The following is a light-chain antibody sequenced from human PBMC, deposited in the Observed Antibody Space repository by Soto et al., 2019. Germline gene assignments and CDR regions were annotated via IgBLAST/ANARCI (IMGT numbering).Light chain of an antibody. J-gene: IGKJ1*01. V-gene: IGKV3-20*01. CDR2: GAS. CDR1: QGVSSTY. Sequence: EIVLAQSPGTLSLSPGERATLSCRASQGVSSTYLAWYQHKPGQAPRLLIYGASSRPTGIPDRFSGSGSGTDFTLTISRLEPEDFAVYYCQQYGSSPWTFGQGTKVVSK. CDR3: QQYGSSPWT.